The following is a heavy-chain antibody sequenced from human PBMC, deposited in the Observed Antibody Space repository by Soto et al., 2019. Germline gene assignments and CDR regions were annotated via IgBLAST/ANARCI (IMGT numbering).Heavy chain of an antibody. D-gene: IGHD4-17*01. CDR1: GGSISGGDYS. J-gene: IGHJ4*02. CDR3: ARASGDYGNYFFDS. V-gene: IGHV4-30-2*01. CDR2: IWSAERI. Sequence: PSETLSLTCSVSGGSISGGDYSWSWIRQTPSKGLELIGYIWSAERIFSSPSLKSRVIISADRPKNQISLRLTSVTPADTAVYYCARASGDYGNYFFDSWGQGILVTVSS.